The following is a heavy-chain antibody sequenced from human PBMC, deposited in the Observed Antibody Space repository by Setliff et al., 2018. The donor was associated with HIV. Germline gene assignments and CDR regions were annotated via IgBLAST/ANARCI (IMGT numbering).Heavy chain of an antibody. CDR3: ARQQGDSRGFYPHFDY. V-gene: IGHV4-39*01. CDR2: IYYTGNT. J-gene: IGHJ4*02. Sequence: SETLSLTCTVSGVSASGTAYYWAWIRQPPGRGLEWIGNIYYTGNTNYNSSLKSRISMSMVASKKQIFLKLSTVSAADTAVYYCARQQGDSRGFYPHFDYWGQGRLVTVSS. D-gene: IGHD3-22*01. CDR1: GVSASGTAYY.